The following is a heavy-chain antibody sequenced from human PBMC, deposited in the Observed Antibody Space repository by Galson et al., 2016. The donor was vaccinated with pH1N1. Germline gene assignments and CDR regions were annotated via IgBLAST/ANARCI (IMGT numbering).Heavy chain of an antibody. CDR3: ARNAWDGSGLNYFDS. D-gene: IGHD3-22*01. CDR1: GASVRSGGQY. V-gene: IGHV4-31*03. Sequence: SLTCSVSGASVRSGGQYWTWIRQVPGKGLEWIGFIYYIGSTGYNPSLKSRVSMSLDMSKKQFSLNLRSVTAADTAVYYCARNAWDGSGLNYFDSWGQGTLVTVSS. J-gene: IGHJ5*01. CDR2: IYYIGST.